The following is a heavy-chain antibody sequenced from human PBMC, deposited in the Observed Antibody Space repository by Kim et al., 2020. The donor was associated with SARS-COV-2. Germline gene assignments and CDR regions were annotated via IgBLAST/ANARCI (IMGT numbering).Heavy chain of an antibody. CDR3: ARGGDGYYFDY. V-gene: IGHV4-31*03. CDR2: IYYSGTT. J-gene: IGHJ4*02. CDR1: DGSISSGGYY. Sequence: SETLSLNCTVSDGSISSGGYYWSWIRQHPAKGLEWIGYIYYSGTTYYNPSLKSRLTISIDTSKNQFSLRLSSVTASDTALYYCARGGDGYYFDYWGQGT. D-gene: IGHD7-27*01.